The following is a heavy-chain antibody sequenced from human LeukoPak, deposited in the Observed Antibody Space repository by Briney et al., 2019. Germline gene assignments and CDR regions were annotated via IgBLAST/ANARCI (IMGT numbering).Heavy chain of an antibody. D-gene: IGHD1-1*01. Sequence: GGSLRLSCAASGFTFSSYAMSWVRQAPGKGLEWVSAISGSGGSTYYADSVKGRFTISRDNSKNTLYLQLNSLTAEDTAMYYCAKDEGRLITNWYRQYWGQGTPVTVSS. J-gene: IGHJ4*02. V-gene: IGHV3-23*01. CDR3: AKDEGRLITNWYRQY. CDR2: ISGSGGST. CDR1: GFTFSSYA.